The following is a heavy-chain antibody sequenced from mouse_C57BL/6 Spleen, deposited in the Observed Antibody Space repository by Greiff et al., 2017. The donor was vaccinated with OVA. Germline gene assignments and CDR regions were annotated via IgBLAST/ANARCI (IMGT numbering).Heavy chain of an antibody. CDR3: ARSSSGPLYDY. V-gene: IGHV1-50*01. CDR1: GYTFTSYW. Sequence: QVHVKQPGAELVKPGASVKLSCKASGYTFTSYWMQWVKQRPGQGLEWIGEIDPSDSYTNYNQKFKGKATLTVDTSSSTAYMQLSSLTSEDSAVYYCARSSSGPLYDYWGQGTSVTVSS. J-gene: IGHJ4*01. D-gene: IGHD3-2*02. CDR2: IDPSDSYT.